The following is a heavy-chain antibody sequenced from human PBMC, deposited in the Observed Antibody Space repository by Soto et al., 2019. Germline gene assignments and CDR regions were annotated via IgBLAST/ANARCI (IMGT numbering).Heavy chain of an antibody. J-gene: IGHJ6*03. CDR1: GFTVSSNY. CDR2: IYSGGST. CDR3: ARGGMTLYDYYYYMDV. V-gene: IGHV3-53*04. D-gene: IGHD3-16*01. Sequence: EVQLVESGGGLVQPGGSLRLSCAASGFTVSSNYMSWVRQAPGKGLEWVSGIYSGGSTYYADSEKGRFPISRHNSKNTLYLQMNSLRAEDTAVYYCARGGMTLYDYYYYMDVWGKGTTVTVSS.